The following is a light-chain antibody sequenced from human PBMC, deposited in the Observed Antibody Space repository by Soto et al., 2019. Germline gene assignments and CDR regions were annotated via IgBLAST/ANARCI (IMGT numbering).Light chain of an antibody. CDR1: SNDIGAYDY. CDR2: DVN. J-gene: IGLJ2*01. CDR3: SSHAGSINLL. Sequence: QSVLTQPASVSGSPGQSVTISCTGTSNDIGAYDYVSWYQQVPGKAPKLLIFDVNYRPSEISRRFSGSKSGNSASLTVSGLQAEDEADYYCSSHAGSINLLFGGGTKLTVL. V-gene: IGLV2-14*03.